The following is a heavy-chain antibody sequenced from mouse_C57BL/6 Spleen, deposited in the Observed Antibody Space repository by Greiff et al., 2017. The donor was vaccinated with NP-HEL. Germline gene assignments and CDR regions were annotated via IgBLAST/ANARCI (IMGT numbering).Heavy chain of an antibody. V-gene: IGHV1-18*01. CDR1: GYTFTDYN. D-gene: IGHD1-1*01. J-gene: IGHJ3*01. Sequence: EVQLQQSGPELVKPGASVKIPCKASGYTFTDYNMDWVKQSHGKSLEWIGDITPNNGGTIYNQKFKGKATLTVDKSSSTAYMELRSLTSEDTAVYYCARSDYDGSSFFAYWGQGTLVTVAA. CDR3: ARSDYDGSSFFAY. CDR2: ITPNNGGT.